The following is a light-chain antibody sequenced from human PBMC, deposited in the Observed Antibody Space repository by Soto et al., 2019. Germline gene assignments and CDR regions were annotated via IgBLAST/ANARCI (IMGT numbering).Light chain of an antibody. CDR2: GAS. Sequence: FGLTQSPGTLSLTPGERATLTCRASQTVRNNYLAWYQQKPGQAPRLLIYGASNRATGIPERFSGSGSGTDFTLTIGRLEPQDSAMYYCQQYVISVTFGQGTRLEIK. J-gene: IGKJ5*01. CDR3: QQYVISVT. V-gene: IGKV3-20*01. CDR1: QTVRNNY.